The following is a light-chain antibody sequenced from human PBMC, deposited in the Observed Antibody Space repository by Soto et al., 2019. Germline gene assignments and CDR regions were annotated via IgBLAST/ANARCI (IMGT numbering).Light chain of an antibody. CDR2: DVS. Sequence: QSALTQPASVSGSPGQSITISCTGTSSDIGTYNFVSWYQQHPGKAPNLMTYDVSNRPSGVSNRFSGSKSGNTASLTISGLQAEDEADYYCSSYTASASYVFGTGTKVTVL. CDR3: SSYTASASYV. V-gene: IGLV2-14*03. CDR1: SSDIGTYNF. J-gene: IGLJ1*01.